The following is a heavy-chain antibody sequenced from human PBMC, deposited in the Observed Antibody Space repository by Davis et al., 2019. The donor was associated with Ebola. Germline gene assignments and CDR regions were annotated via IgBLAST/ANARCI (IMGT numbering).Heavy chain of an antibody. V-gene: IGHV5-10-1*01. CDR3: ARQGGSPGARGVGWFDP. CDR1: GYSFTSYW. CDR2: IDPSDSYT. D-gene: IGHD1-26*01. Sequence: GESLKISCKGSGYSFTSYWISWVRQMPGKGPEWMGRIDPSDSYTNYSPSFQGHVTISADKSISTAYLQWSSLKASDTAMYYCARQGGSPGARGVGWFDPWGQGTLVTVSS. J-gene: IGHJ5*02.